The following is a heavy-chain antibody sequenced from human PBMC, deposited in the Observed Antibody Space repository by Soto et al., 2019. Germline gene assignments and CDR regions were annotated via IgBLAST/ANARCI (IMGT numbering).Heavy chain of an antibody. V-gene: IGHV5-51*01. J-gene: IGHJ4*02. CDR3: ARRHNWDYGRNKHFDY. CDR2: IYPGDSDT. Sequence: GESLKISCKGSGYSFTSYLICWVRQMPVKGLEWMGIIYPGDSDTRYSPSFQGQVTISADKSISTAYLQWSSLKASDTAMYYCARRHNWDYGRNKHFDYCGQGTLVTVSS. CDR1: GYSFTSYL. D-gene: IGHD1-7*01.